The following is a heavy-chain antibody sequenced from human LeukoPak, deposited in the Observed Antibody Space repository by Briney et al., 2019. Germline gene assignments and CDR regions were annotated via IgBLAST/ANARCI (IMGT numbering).Heavy chain of an antibody. CDR3: ARRRHPRYYYDSSGYSPFDY. D-gene: IGHD3-22*01. J-gene: IGHJ4*02. V-gene: IGHV4-34*01. CDR2: INHSGST. CDR1: GGSFSGYY. Sequence: PSETLSLTCAVYGGSFSGYYWSWIRQPPGKGLEWIGEINHSGSTNYNPSLKSPVTISVDTSKNQFSLKLSSVTAADPAVYYCARRRHPRYYYDSSGYSPFDYWGQGTLVTVSS.